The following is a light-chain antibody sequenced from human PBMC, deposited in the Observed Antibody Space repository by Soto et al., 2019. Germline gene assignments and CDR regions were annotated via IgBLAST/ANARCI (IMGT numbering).Light chain of an antibody. CDR1: QSISSY. CDR2: AAS. J-gene: IGKJ3*01. CDR3: QQSYNTPFT. V-gene: IGKV1-39*01. Sequence: DIQMTQSPSSLSASVGDRVTITCRASQSISSYLNWYQQKPGKVPKLLIYAASNLQSGVPSRFSGSGSGTDFTLTISSLQPEDFATYYCQQSYNTPFTFGPGTKVDIK.